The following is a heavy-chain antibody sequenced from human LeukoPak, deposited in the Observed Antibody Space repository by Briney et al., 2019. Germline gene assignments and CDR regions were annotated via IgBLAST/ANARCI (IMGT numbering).Heavy chain of an antibody. CDR1: GYSISSGYF. J-gene: IGHJ4*02. CDR2: IYHSGTT. CDR3: ARKRSGDY. Sequence: PSETLSLTCTVSGYSISSGYFWGWIRQPPGKGLEWIGSIYHSGTTYYNASLKSRVTISFDTSKNQFSLKLSSVTAADTAVYYCARKRSGDYWGQGTLVTVSS. V-gene: IGHV4-38-2*02. D-gene: IGHD1-26*01.